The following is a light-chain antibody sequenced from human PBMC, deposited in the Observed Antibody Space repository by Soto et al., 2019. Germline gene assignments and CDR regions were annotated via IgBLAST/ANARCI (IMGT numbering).Light chain of an antibody. Sequence: EIVMTQSPATLSVSPGEGATLSCRASQSIRRNLAWYQQKPGQAPRLLIYDASTRATGVPARFSGGGSGTEFTLTISSLQSEDFATYYCRHLNSYPSVQFGQGTKVEIK. V-gene: IGKV3-15*01. J-gene: IGKJ1*01. CDR3: RHLNSYPSVQ. CDR1: QSIRRN. CDR2: DAS.